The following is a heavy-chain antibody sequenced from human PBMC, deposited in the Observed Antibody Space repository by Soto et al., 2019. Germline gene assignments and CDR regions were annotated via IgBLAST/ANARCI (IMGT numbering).Heavy chain of an antibody. V-gene: IGHV3-74*01. CDR3: ARDYKWRQMSLSVFYL. D-gene: IGHD1-1*01. CDR1: QFVFSNSW. CDR2: ISADGSAA. Sequence: GGSLRLSCAASQFVFSNSWMHWVRQVPGKGLIWVSRISADGSAATYTDSVKGRFTISRDNTRNTLYLDMNSLRVDDTAIYYCARDYKWRQMSLSVFYLWGQGTMVTVSS. J-gene: IGHJ3*01.